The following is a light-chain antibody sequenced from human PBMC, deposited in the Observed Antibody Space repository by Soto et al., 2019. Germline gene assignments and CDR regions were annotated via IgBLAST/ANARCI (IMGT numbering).Light chain of an antibody. J-gene: IGLJ2*01. CDR2: RNN. V-gene: IGLV1-47*01. Sequence: QSVLTQPPSASGTPGQRVTISCSGSSSNIGSNYVYWYQQLPGTAPKLLIYRNNQRPSGVPDRFSGSKSGTSASLAISVLRSEDEADYYCAAWDDSLGGCVFVGGTKLTVL. CDR1: SSNIGSNY. CDR3: AAWDDSLGGCV.